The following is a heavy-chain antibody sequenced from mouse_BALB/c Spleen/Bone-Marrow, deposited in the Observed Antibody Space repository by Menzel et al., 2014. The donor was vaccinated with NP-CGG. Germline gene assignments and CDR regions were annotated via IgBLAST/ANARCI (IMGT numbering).Heavy chain of an antibody. CDR2: LNPGSGGT. J-gene: IGHJ2*01. D-gene: IGHD2-1*01. V-gene: IGHV1-54*01. CDR1: GYAFTNYL. Sequence: VQLVESGAELVRPGTSVKVSCKASGYAFTNYLIEWVKQRPGQGLEWIGVLNPGSGGTNYNEKFKGKATLTADKSSSSAYMQLSSLTSDDSTVYFCARRIYYAMGYWGQGTTLTVSS. CDR3: ARRIYYAMGY.